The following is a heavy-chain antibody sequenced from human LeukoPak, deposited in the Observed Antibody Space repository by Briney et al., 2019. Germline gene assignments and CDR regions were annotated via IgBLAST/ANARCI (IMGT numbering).Heavy chain of an antibody. D-gene: IGHD6-19*01. CDR3: ARVNKDSSGWYDGFDY. V-gene: IGHV4-59*01. CDR2: IYYSGST. J-gene: IGHJ4*02. CDR1: GGSISSYY. Sequence: SETLSLTCTVSGGSISSYYWSWIRQPPGKGLEWIGYIYYSGSTDYNPSLKSRVTISVDTSKNQFSLKLSSVTAADTAVYYCARVNKDSSGWYDGFDYWGQGTLVTVSS.